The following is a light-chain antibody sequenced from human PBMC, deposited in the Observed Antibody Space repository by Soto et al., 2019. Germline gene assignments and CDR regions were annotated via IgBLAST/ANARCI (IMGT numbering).Light chain of an antibody. CDR1: QSISNW. J-gene: IGKJ2*01. CDR2: DAS. Sequence: DIQMTQSPSTLSASVGDRVTITCRASQSISNWLAWYQQKPGKAPKLLIYDASSLESGVPSRFSGSGSGTEFTLTISSLQPEDFATSFCQQYNTYYTFGQGTKLEIK. V-gene: IGKV1-5*01. CDR3: QQYNTYYT.